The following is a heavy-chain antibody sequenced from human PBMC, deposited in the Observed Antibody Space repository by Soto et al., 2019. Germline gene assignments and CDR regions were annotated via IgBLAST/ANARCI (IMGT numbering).Heavy chain of an antibody. CDR3: ARHEYVSSSYDLLDV. J-gene: IGHJ3*01. D-gene: IGHD3-22*01. CDR2: VYHIATT. V-gene: IGHV4-61*01. Sequence: SETLSLTCNVSGGSVDSAHHFWSWLRLAPGKRLEWIGYVYHIATTQYSPSLRSRVSMTIDASKNRFSLNLSSVTASDTALYYCARHEYVSSSYDLLDVWGRGTMVTVSS. CDR1: GGSVDSAHHF.